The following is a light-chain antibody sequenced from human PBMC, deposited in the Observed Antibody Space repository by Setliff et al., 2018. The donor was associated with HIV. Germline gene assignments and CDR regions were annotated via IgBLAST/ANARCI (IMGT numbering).Light chain of an antibody. V-gene: IGLV1-44*01. CDR1: NSNIGSHT. CDR3: CSYAGTYTYI. CDR2: DVS. Sequence: GSPGQRVTISCSGSNSNIGSHTVDWYQQFPGTAPKLIIYDVSKRPSGVPDRFSGSKSGDTASLTISGLQSEDEADYYCCSYAGTYTYIFGTGTKVTVL. J-gene: IGLJ1*01.